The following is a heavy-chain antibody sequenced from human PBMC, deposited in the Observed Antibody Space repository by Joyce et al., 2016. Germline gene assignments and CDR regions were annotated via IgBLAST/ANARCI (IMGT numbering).Heavy chain of an antibody. Sequence: EVQMVQSGAEVKKPGATVKISCKVSGYTFTDYYMHWVQQAPGKGLEWMGLVDPEDGETIDAEKFQDRVTITADTSTDTAYMELSSLRSEDTAVYYCVLVAKRGTRPFDYWGQGTLVTVSS. D-gene: IGHD5-12*01. V-gene: IGHV1-69-2*01. CDR3: VLVAKRGTRPFDY. CDR1: GYTFTDYY. CDR2: VDPEDGET. J-gene: IGHJ4*02.